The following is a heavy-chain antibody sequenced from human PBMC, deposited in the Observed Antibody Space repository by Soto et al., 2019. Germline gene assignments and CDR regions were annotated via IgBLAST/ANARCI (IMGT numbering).Heavy chain of an antibody. CDR3: VTGGDGYRFDY. D-gene: IGHD2-21*02. CDR1: GDSINNDY. J-gene: IGHJ4*02. Sequence: QVQLQESGPGLVKPSETLSLTCTVSGDSINNDYWSWIWQPPGRGLEWIGYIFYSGSTNYNPSLKSRVTMSVDRSKNHFSLKLTSLTAADTAVYYCVTGGDGYRFDYWGQGTLVTVSS. V-gene: IGHV4-59*01. CDR2: IFYSGST.